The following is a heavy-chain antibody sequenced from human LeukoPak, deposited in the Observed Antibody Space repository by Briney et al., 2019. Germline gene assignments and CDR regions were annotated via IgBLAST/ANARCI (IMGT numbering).Heavy chain of an antibody. CDR1: GFTVGNNY. Sequence: GGSLRLSCTASGFTVGNNYMKWIRQAPGKGLEWVSLIYSGGSTYYADSVKGRFTISRDSSKNTLYLQMNSLRVEDTAVYYCIVFGDSNHWGQGTLVTVSS. D-gene: IGHD4-17*01. V-gene: IGHV3-53*01. J-gene: IGHJ5*02. CDR3: IVFGDSNH. CDR2: IYSGGST.